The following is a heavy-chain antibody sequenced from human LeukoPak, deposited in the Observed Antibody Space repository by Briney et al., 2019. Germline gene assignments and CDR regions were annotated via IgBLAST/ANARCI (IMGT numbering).Heavy chain of an antibody. CDR3: AAGIAAAGGVGFDY. Sequence: ASVKVSCKASGYTFTIYAMNWVRQAPGQGPEWMGWINTDTGNPTYAQGFTGRFVFSLDTSVSTAYLQISSLKAEDTAVYYCAAGIAAAGGVGFDYWGQGTLVTVSS. CDR1: GYTFTIYA. J-gene: IGHJ4*02. CDR2: INTDTGNP. V-gene: IGHV7-4-1*02. D-gene: IGHD6-13*01.